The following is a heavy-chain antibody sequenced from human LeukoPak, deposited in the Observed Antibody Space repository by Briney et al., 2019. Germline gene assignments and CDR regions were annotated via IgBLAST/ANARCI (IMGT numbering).Heavy chain of an antibody. J-gene: IGHJ4*02. CDR1: GFTFTNAW. CDR2: IQVKTDGGTT. CDR3: IAGRY. Sequence: GGSLRLSCAASGFTFTNAWMSWVRQAPGKGLEWVARIQVKTDGGTTEYAAPVKGGFTVSSENSNNTLYLQMSSLKTEDTAVYYCIAGRYWGQGTLVTVSS. V-gene: IGHV3-15*05. D-gene: IGHD3-9*01.